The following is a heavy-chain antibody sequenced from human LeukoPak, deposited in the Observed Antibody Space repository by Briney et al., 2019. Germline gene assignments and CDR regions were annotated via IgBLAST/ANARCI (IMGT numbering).Heavy chain of an antibody. D-gene: IGHD2-2*03. CDR2: IFYSGKT. CDR3: ARLWIVETWFAA. V-gene: IGHV4-39*02. CDR1: NGSMTSDSYY. Sequence: SETLSLTCTVSNGSMTSDSYYWAGVRQPPGKGLEWIGTIFYSGKTYYSASLKSRVTVSLDTSKKNFSLRLSSVTAADTADYSCARLWIVETWFAAWGQGALVTVSS. J-gene: IGHJ5*02.